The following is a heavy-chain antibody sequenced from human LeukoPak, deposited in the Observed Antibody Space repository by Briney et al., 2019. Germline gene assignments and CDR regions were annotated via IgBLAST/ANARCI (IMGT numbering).Heavy chain of an antibody. CDR1: GFTFSSHR. V-gene: IGHV3-74*01. D-gene: IGHD3-22*01. J-gene: IGHJ4*02. CDR2: ISSAGTSA. CDR3: VRLTFYEGRGHYPDH. Sequence: PGGSLRLSCGASGFTFSSHRMHWVRQAPGEAPAWVARISSAGTSAVYADSVRGRFTVSRDNAKSTMFLQMDSLRAEDTAVYYCVRLTFYEGRGHYPDHWGQGTLVTVSP.